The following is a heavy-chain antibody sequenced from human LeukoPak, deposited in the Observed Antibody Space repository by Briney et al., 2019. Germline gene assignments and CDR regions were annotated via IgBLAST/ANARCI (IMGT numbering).Heavy chain of an antibody. CDR1: GFTFSSYS. D-gene: IGHD3-9*01. CDR2: ISSTSSYI. CDR3: ARGLSYYDILTGYFKSVYGMDV. Sequence: GGSLRLSCAASGFTFSSYSMNWVLQAPGKGLEWVSSISSTSSYIYYADSVKGRFTISRDNAKNSLYLQMNSLRAEDTAVYYCARGLSYYDILTGYFKSVYGMDVWGQGTTVTVSS. V-gene: IGHV3-21*01. J-gene: IGHJ6*02.